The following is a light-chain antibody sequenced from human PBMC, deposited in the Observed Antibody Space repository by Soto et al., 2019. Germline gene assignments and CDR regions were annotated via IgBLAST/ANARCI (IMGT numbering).Light chain of an antibody. CDR3: QQYYSTPAIT. CDR2: WAS. J-gene: IGKJ5*01. Sequence: DSVLTQSPDSLAVSLGERAKINCTSSQGVLSSSNNKNYLAWYQQKPGQPPKLLIYWASTRESGVPDRFSGSGSGTDFTLTIGSLQAEDVAVYYCQQYYSTPAITVGQGTRLEIK. CDR1: QGVLSSSNNKNY. V-gene: IGKV4-1*01.